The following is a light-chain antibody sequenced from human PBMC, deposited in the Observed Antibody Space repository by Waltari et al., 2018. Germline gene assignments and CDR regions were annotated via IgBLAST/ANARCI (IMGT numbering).Light chain of an antibody. J-gene: IGKJ2*01. CDR1: QDIGGY. V-gene: IGKV1-33*01. CDR2: KTS. CDR3: QYYDNLPIFS. Sequence: DIQLTQSPSSLAASVGDRVTLTCQASQDIGGYLNWYQQQPGKAPKLLIYKTSILNTGVPSRFSGGASRTDYTLTITNLQPEDIATYYCQYYDNLPIFSFGPGTKVEIK.